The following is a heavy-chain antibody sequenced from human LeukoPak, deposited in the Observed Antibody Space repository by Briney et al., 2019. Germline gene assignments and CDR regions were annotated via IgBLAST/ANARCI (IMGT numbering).Heavy chain of an antibody. Sequence: ASVKVSCKASGYTFTGYYMHWVRQAPGQGLECMGWINPNSGGTNYAQKFQGRVTMTRDTSISTAYMELSRLRSDDTPVYYCARDRRFNSGSYPKYWGQGTLVTVSS. J-gene: IGHJ4*02. CDR1: GYTFTGYY. CDR2: INPNSGGT. CDR3: ARDRRFNSGSYPKY. D-gene: IGHD1-26*01. V-gene: IGHV1-2*02.